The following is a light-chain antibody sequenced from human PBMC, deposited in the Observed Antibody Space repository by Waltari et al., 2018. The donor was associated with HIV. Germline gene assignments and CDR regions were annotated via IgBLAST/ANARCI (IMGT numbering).Light chain of an antibody. CDR1: QRINNF. Sequence: DIQMTQSPSSLSASVGDRVTITCRASQRINNFLNWYQQKPGKAPKILIYAASSLPSGVSSRFSGSGSGTDFTLTISSLQPEDFATYYCQQSYSTPLTFGGGTKVEI. V-gene: IGKV1-39*01. J-gene: IGKJ4*01. CDR3: QQSYSTPLT. CDR2: AAS.